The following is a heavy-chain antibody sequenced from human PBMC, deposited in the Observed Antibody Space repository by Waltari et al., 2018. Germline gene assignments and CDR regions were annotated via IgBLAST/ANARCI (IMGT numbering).Heavy chain of an antibody. D-gene: IGHD6-19*01. V-gene: IGHV4-38-2*01. CDR2: IYHSGST. CDR3: ARHQPQWLGYGMDV. Sequence: QVQLQESGPGLVKPSETLSLTCAVSGYSISSGYYWGWIRQPPGKGLEWIGSIYHSGSTYYNPSLKSRVTISVDTSKNQFSLKLSSVTAADTAVYYCARHQPQWLGYGMDVWGQGTLVTVSS. CDR1: GYSISSGYY. J-gene: IGHJ6*02.